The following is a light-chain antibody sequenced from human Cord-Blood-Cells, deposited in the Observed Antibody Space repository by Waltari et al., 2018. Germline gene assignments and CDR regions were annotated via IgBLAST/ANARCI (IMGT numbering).Light chain of an antibody. J-gene: IGKJ5*01. CDR2: AAS. CDR3: QQYYSYPPIT. CDR1: QGISSY. Sequence: IRMTQSPSSFSASTGDRVTITCRASQGISSYLAWYQQKPGKAPKPLIYAASTLQSGVPSRFSGSGSGTDFTLTISCLQSEDFATYYCQQYYSYPPITFGQGTRLEIK. V-gene: IGKV1-8*01.